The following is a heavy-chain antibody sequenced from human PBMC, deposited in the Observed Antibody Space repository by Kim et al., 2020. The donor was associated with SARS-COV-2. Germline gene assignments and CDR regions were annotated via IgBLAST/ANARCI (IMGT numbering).Heavy chain of an antibody. D-gene: IGHD2-21*01. CDR1: GGSISSGDYY. CDR2: IYYSGST. Sequence: SETLSLTCTVSGGSISSGDYYWSWIRQPPGKGLEWIGYIYYSGSTYYNPSLKSRVTISVDTSKNQFSLKLSSVTAADTAVYYCARGTREAYCGGDCYPPSYYFDYWGQGTLVTVSS. V-gene: IGHV4-30-4*01. CDR3: ARGTREAYCGGDCYPPSYYFDY. J-gene: IGHJ4*02.